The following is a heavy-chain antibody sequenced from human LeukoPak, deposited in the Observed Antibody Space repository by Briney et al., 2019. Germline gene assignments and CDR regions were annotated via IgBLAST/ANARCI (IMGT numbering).Heavy chain of an antibody. D-gene: IGHD2-15*01. Sequence: SVKASCKASGGTFSSYAISWVRQAPGQGLEWMGGIILIFGTANYAQKFQGRVTITADKSTSTAYMGLSSLRSEDTAVYYCARERGEDIVVVVAATESGYDAFDIWGQGTMVTVSS. V-gene: IGHV1-69*06. CDR3: ARERGEDIVVVVAATESGYDAFDI. CDR1: GGTFSSYA. CDR2: IILIFGTA. J-gene: IGHJ3*02.